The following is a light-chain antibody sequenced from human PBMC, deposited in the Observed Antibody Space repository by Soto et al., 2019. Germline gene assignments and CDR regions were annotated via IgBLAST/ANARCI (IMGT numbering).Light chain of an antibody. CDR1: QSVGGNY. J-gene: IGKJ1*01. Sequence: EIVLTQSPGTLSLSPGERATLSCRASQSVGGNYLAWYQQKPGQAPRLLIYGASSRASGIPDRFSGSGSGTDFTLTISRLEPEDFAVYYCQQYDFSLRTFGQGSKVEIK. CDR3: QQYDFSLRT. V-gene: IGKV3-20*01. CDR2: GAS.